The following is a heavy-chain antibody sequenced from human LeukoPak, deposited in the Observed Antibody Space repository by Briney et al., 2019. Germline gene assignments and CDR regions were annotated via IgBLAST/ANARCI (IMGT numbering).Heavy chain of an antibody. D-gene: IGHD3-10*01. J-gene: IGHJ5*02. CDR2: ISGSGGST. CDR1: GFTFSSYA. Sequence: PGGSLRLSCAASGFTFSSYAMSWVRQAPGKGLEWVSAISGSGGSTYYADSVKGRFTISRDNSKNTLYLQMNSLRAEDTAVYYCARSLRITKWFGELLSRQNWFDPWGQGTLVTVSS. CDR3: ARSLRITKWFGELLSRQNWFDP. V-gene: IGHV3-23*01.